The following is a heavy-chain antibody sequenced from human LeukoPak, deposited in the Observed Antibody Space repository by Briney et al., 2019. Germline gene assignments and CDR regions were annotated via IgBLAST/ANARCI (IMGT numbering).Heavy chain of an antibody. V-gene: IGHV1-2*02. CDR3: ARAHMAATGYYYYYGMDV. CDR1: GYTFTGYY. D-gene: IGHD5-12*01. CDR2: INPNSGGT. Sequence: ASVKVSCKASGYTFTGYYMHWVRQAPGQGLEWMGWINPNSGGTNYAQKFQGRVTMTRDTSISTAYMELSRLRSDDTAVYYCARAHMAATGYYYYYGMDVWGQGTTVTVSS. J-gene: IGHJ6*02.